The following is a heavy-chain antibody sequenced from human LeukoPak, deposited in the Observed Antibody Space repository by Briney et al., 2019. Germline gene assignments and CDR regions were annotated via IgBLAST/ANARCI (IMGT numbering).Heavy chain of an antibody. CDR1: GYTFTGYY. V-gene: IGHV1-2*02. J-gene: IGHJ6*02. CDR2: INPNSGGT. D-gene: IGHD3-3*01. Sequence: ASVKVSCKASGYTFTGYYMHWVRQAPGQGLEWMGWINPNSGGTNYAQKFQGRVTMTRDTSISTAYMELSRLRSDDTAVYYCARDPTITIFGVVIQDYYYGTDVWGQGTTVTVSS. CDR3: ARDPTITIFGVVIQDYYYGTDV.